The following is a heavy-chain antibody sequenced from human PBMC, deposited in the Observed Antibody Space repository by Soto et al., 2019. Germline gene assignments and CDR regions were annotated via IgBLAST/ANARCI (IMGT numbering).Heavy chain of an antibody. CDR1: GFTFTSSA. Sequence: SVKVSCKASGFTFTSSAVQWVRQARGQRLEWIGWIVVGSGNTNYAQKFQERVTITRDMSTSTAYMELSSLRSEDTAVYYCAADYYYGSSGYYRYGYYGMDVWGQGTTVTVSS. CDR3: AADYYYGSSGYYRYGYYGMDV. CDR2: IVVGSGNT. D-gene: IGHD3-22*01. V-gene: IGHV1-58*01. J-gene: IGHJ6*01.